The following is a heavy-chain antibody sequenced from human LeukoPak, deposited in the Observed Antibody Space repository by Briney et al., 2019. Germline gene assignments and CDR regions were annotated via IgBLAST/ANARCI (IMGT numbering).Heavy chain of an antibody. CDR1: GFTFYDYA. V-gene: IGHV3-9*01. CDR3: AKVRCSTSCYFDY. J-gene: IGHJ4*02. D-gene: IGHD2-2*01. CDR2: ISWNSGSI. Sequence: PGGSLRLSCAASGFTFYDYAMHWVRQAPGKGLEWVSGISWNSGSIGYADSVKGRFTISRDNAKNSLYLQMNSLRAEDTALYYCAKVRCSTSCYFDYWGQGTLVTVSS.